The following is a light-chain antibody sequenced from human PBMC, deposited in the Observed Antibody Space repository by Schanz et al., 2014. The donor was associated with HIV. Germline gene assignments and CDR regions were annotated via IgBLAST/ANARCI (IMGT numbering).Light chain of an antibody. CDR1: NNDIGSYTY. V-gene: IGLV2-14*01. CDR3: SSKRSGDTTPFV. J-gene: IGLJ1*01. CDR2: EVN. Sequence: QSALTQPASVSGSPGQSITVSCTGTNNDIGSYTYVAWYQQHPGKAPKVVLYEVNKRPSGISNRFSGSRSGNTASLTISGLQAEDEADYYCSSKRSGDTTPFVFGSGTKLTVL.